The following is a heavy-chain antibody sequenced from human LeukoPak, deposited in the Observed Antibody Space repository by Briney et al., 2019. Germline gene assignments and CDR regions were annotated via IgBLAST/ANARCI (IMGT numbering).Heavy chain of an antibody. Sequence: SETLSLTCTVSGGSISSSSYYWGWIRQPPGKGLEWIGSIYYSGSTYYNPSLKSRVSMSLDASKNQFSLKLSSVTAADTAVYHCARDFRGGTGGLDYWGQGSLVTVSS. J-gene: IGHJ4*02. CDR1: GGSISSSSYY. V-gene: IGHV4-39*07. CDR3: ARDFRGGTGGLDY. D-gene: IGHD3/OR15-3a*01. CDR2: IYYSGST.